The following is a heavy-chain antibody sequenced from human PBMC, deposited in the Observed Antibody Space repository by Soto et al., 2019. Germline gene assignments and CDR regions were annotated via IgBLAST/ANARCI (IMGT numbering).Heavy chain of an antibody. CDR3: PRVGLASGGSSNQYYYYGMDG. Sequence: ASVKASCKASGYTFTSYYMHWVRQAPGQGLEWMGWINPNRGGTNYAQKFQGRVTMTRDTSISTAYMELSRLRSDDTAVYYCPRVGLASGGSSNQYYYYGMDGWDQGTTVAISS. D-gene: IGHD2-15*01. V-gene: IGHV1-2*02. CDR1: GYTFTSYY. J-gene: IGHJ6*02. CDR2: INPNRGGT.